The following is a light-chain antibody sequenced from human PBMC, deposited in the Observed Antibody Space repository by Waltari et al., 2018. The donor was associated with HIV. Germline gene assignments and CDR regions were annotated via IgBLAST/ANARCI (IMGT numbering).Light chain of an antibody. CDR3: QQYDNLPS. V-gene: IGKV1-33*01. CDR1: QDISNY. CDR2: DAS. J-gene: IGKJ4*01. Sequence: DIQMTQSPSSLSASVGDRVTITCQASQDISNYLNWYPQKPGKAPKLLIYDASNLETGVPSRFSGSGSGTDFTFTISSLQPEDIATYYCQQYDNLPSFGGGTKVEIK.